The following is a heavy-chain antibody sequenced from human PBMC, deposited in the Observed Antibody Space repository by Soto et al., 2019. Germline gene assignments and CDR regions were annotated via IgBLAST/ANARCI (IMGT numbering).Heavy chain of an antibody. Sequence: PSETMCVTWTVSCGNIIGLGYYLSFIRTPPGKGLEWIGYIYYSGSTYYNPSLKSRVTISVDTSKNQFSLKLSSVTAADTAVYYCARARIHKRITIFGVVISGPEYYYYGMDVWGQGTTVTVSS. V-gene: IGHV4-30-4*01. CDR1: CGNIIGLGYY. CDR3: ARARIHKRITIFGVVISGPEYYYYGMDV. J-gene: IGHJ6*02. D-gene: IGHD3-3*01. CDR2: IYYSGST.